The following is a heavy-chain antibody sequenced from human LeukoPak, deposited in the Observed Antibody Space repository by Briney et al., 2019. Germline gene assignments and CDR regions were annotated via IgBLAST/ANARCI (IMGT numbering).Heavy chain of an antibody. V-gene: IGHV4-61*02. Sequence: SQTLSLTCTVSGGSISGGSSFWGWVRQPAGKGLEWIGRISSSGSTNYNPSLKSRDTISVDTSKNQFSLMLTSVTAADTAVYSFTMGSVTGSHWGQGTLVTVSS. CDR2: ISSSGST. D-gene: IGHD2-21*02. CDR1: GGSISGGSSF. CDR3: TMGSVTGSH. J-gene: IGHJ4*02.